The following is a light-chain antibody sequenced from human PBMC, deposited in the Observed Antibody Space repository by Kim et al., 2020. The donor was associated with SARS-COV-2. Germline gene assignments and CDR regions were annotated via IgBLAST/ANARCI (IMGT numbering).Light chain of an antibody. V-gene: IGLV2-14*03. J-gene: IGLJ3*02. Sequence: QSALTQPASVSGSPGQSITISCTGTSSDVGGYNYVSWYQQHPGKVPKLMIYDVRNRPSGVSNRFSGSKSVNTASLTISGLQAEDEADYYCSSYTSISTSVFGGGTQLTVL. CDR2: DVR. CDR3: SSYTSISTSV. CDR1: SSDVGGYNY.